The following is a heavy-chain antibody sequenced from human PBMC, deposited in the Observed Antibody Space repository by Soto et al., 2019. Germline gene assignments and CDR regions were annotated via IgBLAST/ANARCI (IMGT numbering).Heavy chain of an antibody. J-gene: IGHJ3*02. Sequence: LSLTCAVYGGSFSGYYWSWIRQPPGKGLEWIGEINHSGSTNYNPSLKSRVTISVDTSKNQFSLKLSSVTAADTAVYYCARMSGTGDLGQEYDAFDIWGQGTMVTVSS. CDR1: GGSFSGYY. D-gene: IGHD7-27*01. CDR2: INHSGST. CDR3: ARMSGTGDLGQEYDAFDI. V-gene: IGHV4-34*01.